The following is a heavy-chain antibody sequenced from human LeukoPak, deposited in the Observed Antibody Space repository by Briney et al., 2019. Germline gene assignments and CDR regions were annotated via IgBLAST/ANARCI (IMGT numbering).Heavy chain of an antibody. CDR2: IKQDGSEK. D-gene: IGHD2-2*01. CDR1: GFTFSSYW. J-gene: IGHJ4*02. V-gene: IGHV3-7*01. CDR3: ARDLSFCSSTSCPLAGFDY. Sequence: GGSLRLSCAASGFTFSSYWMSWVRQAPGEGLEWVANIKQDGSEKYYVDSVKGRFTISRDNAKNSLYLQMNSLRAEDTAVYYCARDLSFCSSTSCPLAGFDYWGQGTLVTVSS.